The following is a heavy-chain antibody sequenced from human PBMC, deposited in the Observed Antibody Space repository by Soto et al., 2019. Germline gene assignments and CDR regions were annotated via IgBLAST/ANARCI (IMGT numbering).Heavy chain of an antibody. CDR2: INSDGSRT. D-gene: IGHD6-13*01. V-gene: IGHV3-74*01. Sequence: EVQLVESGGGLVQPGESLRLSCAASGFTFSSYWMHWVRQAPGKGLVWVSRINSDGSRTNYADSVKGRFTVSRDNDKNTQYLQMNSRRAEETAVYYCARVLTGSWNWFDPWGQGTLVTVSS. CDR3: ARVLTGSWNWFDP. CDR1: GFTFSSYW. J-gene: IGHJ5*02.